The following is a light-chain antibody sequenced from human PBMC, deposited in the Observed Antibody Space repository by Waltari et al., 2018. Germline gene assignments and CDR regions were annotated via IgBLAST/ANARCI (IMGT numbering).Light chain of an antibody. Sequence: QSALTQPASVSGSPGQSITISCSGTDSDVGAYDFVYWYQQHPGKAPHLIIYEVSNRPSGISNRFSASKSGNTASLTISGLQAEDEADYYCSSYTTSSAPGVFGTGTRVTVL. CDR2: EVS. CDR3: SSYTTSSAPGV. CDR1: DSDVGAYDF. V-gene: IGLV2-14*01. J-gene: IGLJ1*01.